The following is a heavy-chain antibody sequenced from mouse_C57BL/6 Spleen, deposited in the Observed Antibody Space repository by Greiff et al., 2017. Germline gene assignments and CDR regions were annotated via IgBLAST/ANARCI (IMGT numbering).Heavy chain of an antibody. CDR2: IYPSDSET. J-gene: IGHJ2*01. D-gene: IGHD2-5*01. CDR1: GYTFTSYW. CDR3: AREGGYSNSYYFDY. Sequence: QVQLQQPGAELVRPGSSVKLSCKASGYTFTSYWMDWVKQRPGQGLEWIGNIYPSDSETHYNQKFKDKATLTVDKSSSTAYMQLSSLTSDDSAVYYCAREGGYSNSYYFDYWGQGTTLTVSS. V-gene: IGHV1-61*01.